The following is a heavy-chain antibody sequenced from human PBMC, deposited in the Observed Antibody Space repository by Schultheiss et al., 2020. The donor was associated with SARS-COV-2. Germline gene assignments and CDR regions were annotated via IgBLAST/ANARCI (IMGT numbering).Heavy chain of an antibody. CDR3: ARDRNIVGGDAFDI. CDR1: GFVFSGST. V-gene: IGHV3-30-3*01. CDR2: ISYNVDNK. J-gene: IGHJ3*02. Sequence: GESLKISCAASGFVFSGSTMHWVRQAPGRGLEWVATISYNVDNKYYGGSVKGRFTISRDNPKNTLFLHMNSLRAEDTAVYYCARDRNIVGGDAFDIWGQGTMVTVSS. D-gene: IGHD1-26*01.